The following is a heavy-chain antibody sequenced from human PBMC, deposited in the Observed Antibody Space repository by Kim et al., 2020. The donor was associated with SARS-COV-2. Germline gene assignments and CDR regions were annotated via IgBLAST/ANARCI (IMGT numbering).Heavy chain of an antibody. D-gene: IGHD2-2*03. V-gene: IGHV1-2*02. CDR1: GYTFTGYY. CDR2: INPNSGGT. J-gene: IGHJ6*02. CDR3: ARDDCGYCSSIGMDV. Sequence: ASVKVSCKASGYTFTGYYMHWVRQAPGQGLEWMGWINPNSGGTNYAQKFQGRVTMTRDTSISTAYMELSRLRSDDTAVYYCARDDCGYCSSIGMDVWGQGTTVTVSS.